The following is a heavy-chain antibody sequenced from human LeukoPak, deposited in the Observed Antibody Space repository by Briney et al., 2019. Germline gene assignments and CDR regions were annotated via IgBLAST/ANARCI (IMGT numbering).Heavy chain of an antibody. J-gene: IGHJ4*02. CDR3: ARGRPYYFDTSGYPHYFDY. D-gene: IGHD3-22*01. CDR2: MRQDGSEK. CDR1: GSTFSGYW. Sequence: GGSLRLSCADSGSTFSGYWMSWVRQAPGKGLEWVAHMRQDGSEKYYVDSVKGRFTISRDNAKNSLYLQMNSLRAEDTAVYYCARGRPYYFDTSGYPHYFDYWGQGTLVTVSS. V-gene: IGHV3-7*01.